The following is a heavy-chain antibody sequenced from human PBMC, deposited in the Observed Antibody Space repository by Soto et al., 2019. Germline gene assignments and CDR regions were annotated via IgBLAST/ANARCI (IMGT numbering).Heavy chain of an antibody. CDR3: VRAFGKLLSEY. Sequence: GGSLRLSCAASGFSFSIYSMNWVRQAPGEGLEWVSSISSSSSYIYYADSVKGRFTISRDNAKNSLYLQVNSLRAEDTAVYYCVRAFGKLLSEYCCQGTLVTVSS. CDR1: GFSFSIYS. D-gene: IGHD3-10*01. V-gene: IGHV3-21*01. J-gene: IGHJ4*02. CDR2: ISSSSSYI.